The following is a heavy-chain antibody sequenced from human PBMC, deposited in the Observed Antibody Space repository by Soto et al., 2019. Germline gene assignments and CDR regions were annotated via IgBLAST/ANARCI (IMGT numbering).Heavy chain of an antibody. Sequence: DVQLVESGGGLVQPGGSLRLSCAASGFTFSNYWMHWVRLTPGKGLVWVSRVNGDGSITSYADSVKGRFTISRDNAKNTLYLQMNSLRAEDTALYYCAIVSQGSYCSGGNCYSDYWGQGTLATVSS. V-gene: IGHV3-74*01. CDR2: VNGDGSIT. J-gene: IGHJ4*02. D-gene: IGHD2-15*01. CDR3: AIVSQGSYCSGGNCYSDY. CDR1: GFTFSNYW.